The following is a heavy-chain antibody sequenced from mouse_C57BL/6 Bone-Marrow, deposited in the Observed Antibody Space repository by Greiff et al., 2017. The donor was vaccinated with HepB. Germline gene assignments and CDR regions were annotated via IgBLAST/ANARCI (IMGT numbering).Heavy chain of an antibody. D-gene: IGHD2-2*01. V-gene: IGHV1-64*01. Sequence: VQLQQSGAELVKPGASVKLSCKASGYTFTSYWMHWVKQRPGQGLEWIGMIHPNSGSTNYNEKFKSKATLTVDKSSSTAYMQLSSLTSEDSAVYYCARRGYAWFAYWGQGTLVTVSA. CDR2: IHPNSGST. CDR3: ARRGYAWFAY. J-gene: IGHJ3*01. CDR1: GYTFTSYW.